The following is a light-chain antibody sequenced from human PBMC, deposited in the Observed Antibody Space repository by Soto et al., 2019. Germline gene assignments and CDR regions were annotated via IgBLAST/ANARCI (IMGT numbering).Light chain of an antibody. Sequence: DIQMTQSPSTLSASVGDRVTIPCLASQSISIWLAWYQQKPGKAPKLLIYDASSLEGGVPSRFSGSGSGTEFTLTISSLQPDDFATYYCQQYKSYSWTFGQGTKVDIK. CDR1: QSISIW. J-gene: IGKJ1*01. V-gene: IGKV1-5*01. CDR2: DAS. CDR3: QQYKSYSWT.